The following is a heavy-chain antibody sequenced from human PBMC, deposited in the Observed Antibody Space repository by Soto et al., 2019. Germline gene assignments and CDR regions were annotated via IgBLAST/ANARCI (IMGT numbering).Heavy chain of an antibody. Sequence: PGGSLRLSCAVSGFTFGSYWMNWVRLIPGKGLEWVAYIKPDGSATYYVDSVKGRFTISRDNAKNSLYLQMNSLRVEDTSVYYCARAGYCGPGCYYYFDYCGQGTLVTV. J-gene: IGHJ4*02. V-gene: IGHV3-7*01. D-gene: IGHD2-21*02. CDR3: ARAGYCGPGCYYYFDY. CDR1: GFTFGSYW. CDR2: IKPDGSAT.